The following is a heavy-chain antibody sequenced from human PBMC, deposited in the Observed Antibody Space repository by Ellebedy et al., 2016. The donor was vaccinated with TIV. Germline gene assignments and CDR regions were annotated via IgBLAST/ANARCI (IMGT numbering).Heavy chain of an antibody. CDR3: AKGGIVVVTEDYYYYGMDV. V-gene: IGHV1-69*13. CDR2: IIPIFGTA. Sequence: SVKVSXXASGGTFSSYAISWVRQAPGQGLEWMGRIIPIFGTANYAQKFQGRVTITADESTSTAYMELSSLRSEDTAVYYCAKGGIVVVTEDYYYYGMDVWGQGTTVTVSS. J-gene: IGHJ6*02. CDR1: GGTFSSYA. D-gene: IGHD2-21*02.